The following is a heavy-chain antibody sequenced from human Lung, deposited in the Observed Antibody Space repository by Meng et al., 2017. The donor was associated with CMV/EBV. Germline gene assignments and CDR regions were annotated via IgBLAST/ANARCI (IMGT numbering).Heavy chain of an antibody. D-gene: IGHD3-10*01. CDR2: ISWDGYAT. V-gene: IGHV3-43D*03. Sequence: ESXKISXAASGFTFDNYAMHWVRQAPGKGLEWVSLISWDGYATYYAESVRGRFTISRDNRKNSLYLQMNSLRAEDTALYYCAKDLEIFGEAPNRGQGTXVTVSS. CDR3: AKDLEIFGEAPN. CDR1: GFTFDNYA. J-gene: IGHJ4*02.